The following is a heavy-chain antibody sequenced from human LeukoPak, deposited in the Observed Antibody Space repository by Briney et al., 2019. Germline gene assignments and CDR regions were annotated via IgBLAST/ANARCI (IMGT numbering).Heavy chain of an antibody. CDR3: ASLYGSGSLGTYYYYGMDV. J-gene: IGHJ6*02. CDR1: GFTFSSYE. Sequence: GGSLRLSCAASGFTFSSYEMNWVRQAPGKGLEWVSYISSSGSTIYYADSVKGRFTISRDNAKNSLYLQMNSLRAEDTAVYYCASLYGSGSLGTYYYYGMDVWGQGTTVTVSS. V-gene: IGHV3-48*03. CDR2: ISSSGSTI. D-gene: IGHD3-10*01.